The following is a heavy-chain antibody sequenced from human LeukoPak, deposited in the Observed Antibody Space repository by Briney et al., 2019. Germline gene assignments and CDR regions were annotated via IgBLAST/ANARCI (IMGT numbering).Heavy chain of an antibody. CDR1: GFTFSGSA. D-gene: IGHD1-26*01. CDR2: IDKKDKSYEI. V-gene: IGHV3-73*01. Sequence: GGSLRLSCAASGFTFSGSAIHWVRQSSGKGLEWVGQIDKKDKSYEIAPGYAASVIGSFNIYRDDSINTAYLQMKSLKTEDTALYYCTRDSGTYNWFDPWGQGTLVTVSS. J-gene: IGHJ5*02. CDR3: TRDSGTYNWFDP.